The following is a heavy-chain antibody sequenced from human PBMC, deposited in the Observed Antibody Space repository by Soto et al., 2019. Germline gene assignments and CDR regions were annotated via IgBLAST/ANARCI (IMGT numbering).Heavy chain of an antibody. CDR1: GFTFSSYA. D-gene: IGHD5-12*01. CDR3: AKTDGNNAYDVIDY. Sequence: GGSLRLSCAPSGFTFSSYAMGWVRQSPGKRLEWLSGISSSGDSTHYADSVRGRFTISRDTSKNTMFLQMNSLGADDTALYYCAKTDGNNAYDVIDYWGQGTLVTVSS. J-gene: IGHJ4*02. V-gene: IGHV3-23*01. CDR2: ISSSGDST.